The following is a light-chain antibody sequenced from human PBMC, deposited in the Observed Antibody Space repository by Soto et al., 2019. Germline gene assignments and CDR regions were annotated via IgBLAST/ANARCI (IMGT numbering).Light chain of an antibody. CDR3: QQYNNWPQT. V-gene: IGKV3-15*01. CDR2: RAS. J-gene: IGKJ1*01. Sequence: EIMMTQSPATVYVSPGETATLSCRASHNIGSNFAWYQQRPGQSPRLVIYRASTRATGIPARFSGSGSGTEVTLTISSLQSEDFATYYCQQYNNWPQTFGPGTKVQIK. CDR1: HNIGSN.